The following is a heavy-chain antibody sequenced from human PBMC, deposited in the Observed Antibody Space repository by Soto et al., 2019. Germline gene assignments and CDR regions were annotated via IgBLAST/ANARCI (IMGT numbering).Heavy chain of an antibody. Sequence: PGGSLRLSCAASGFTFSSYWMSWVRQAPGKGLEWVANIKQDGSEKYYVDSVKGRFTISRDNAKNSLYLQMNSLRAEDTAVYYCARERRSFNYYDSSGYYYVDYWGQGTLVTVSS. CDR3: ARERRSFNYYDSSGYYYVDY. CDR1: GFTFSSYW. CDR2: IKQDGSEK. J-gene: IGHJ4*02. D-gene: IGHD3-22*01. V-gene: IGHV3-7*03.